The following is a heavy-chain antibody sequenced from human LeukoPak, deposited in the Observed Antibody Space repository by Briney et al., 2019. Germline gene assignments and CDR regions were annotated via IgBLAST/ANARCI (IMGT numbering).Heavy chain of an antibody. D-gene: IGHD1-7*01. CDR2: IRSKAYGGTT. Sequence: GRSLRLSCTASGFTFGDYAMSWVRQAPGKGLEWVGFIRSKAYGGTTEYAASVKGRFTISRDDSKSIAYLQMNSLKTEDTAVYYCTRHLKNLGNYYYYGMDVWGKGTTVTVSS. V-gene: IGHV3-49*04. CDR1: GFTFGDYA. J-gene: IGHJ6*04. CDR3: TRHLKNLGNYYYYGMDV.